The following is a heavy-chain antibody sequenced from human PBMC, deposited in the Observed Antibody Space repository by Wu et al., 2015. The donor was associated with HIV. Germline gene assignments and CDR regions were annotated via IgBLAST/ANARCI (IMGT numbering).Heavy chain of an antibody. V-gene: IGHV1-2*02. Sequence: QVQLAQSGAEVKKPGASVKVSCKASGYTSTVYYMHWMRQAPGQGLEWMGWINPNSGGTDYAQKLQGRLTMTRDSSISTAYMELSGLTSDDTAVYYCASDSSEGPFSHYYFALWGQGSLVTVSS. D-gene: IGHD3-3*01. CDR1: GYTSTVYY. J-gene: IGHJ4*02. CDR2: INPNSGGT. CDR3: ASDSSEGPFSHYYFAL.